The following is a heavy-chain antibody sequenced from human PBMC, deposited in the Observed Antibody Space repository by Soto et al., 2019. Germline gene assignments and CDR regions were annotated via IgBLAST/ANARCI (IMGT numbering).Heavy chain of an antibody. J-gene: IGHJ4*02. V-gene: IGHV3-15*01. CDR2: INTGGAS. Sequence: EVQLVESGGGLVQPGASLRVSCAVSGFSVSDTWMNWVRQAPGKGLEWVGRINTGGASDYAAPVRDRFFISRDESQNTLYLQMHGLKSEDTAVYYCSRDKASSDYGLDHWGQGTLVTVSS. CDR1: GFSVSDTW. D-gene: IGHD4-17*01. CDR3: SRDKASSDYGLDH.